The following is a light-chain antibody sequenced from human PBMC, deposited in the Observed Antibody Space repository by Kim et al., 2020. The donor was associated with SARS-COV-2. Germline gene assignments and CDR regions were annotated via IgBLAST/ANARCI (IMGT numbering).Light chain of an antibody. J-gene: IGKJ4*01. CDR3: QQSYNTPRT. CDR2: AAS. CDR1: QSISKY. V-gene: IGKV1-39*01. Sequence: DIQMTQSPSSLSATVGDRVTITCRASQSISKYLNWYQQKPGKAPKLLIYAASTLQSGVPSRFTGSGSGTAFTLTISSLQPEDFASYYCQQSYNTPRTFGGGTKVDIK.